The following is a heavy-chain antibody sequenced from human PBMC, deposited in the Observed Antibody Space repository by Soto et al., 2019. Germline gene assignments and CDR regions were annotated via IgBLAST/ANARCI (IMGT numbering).Heavy chain of an antibody. CDR3: AGGDGGADAFDL. CDR2: IIPMFRTT. CDR1: GDTFDTYT. D-gene: IGHD3-16*01. V-gene: IGHV1-69*12. Sequence: QVQLVQSGTEVRKPGSSVNVSCQASGDTFDTYTFSWARQAPGQGLQWMGEIIPMFRTTNYAPRFQGRLTLTADDSTRIVYMELNSLTFEDTAVYYCAGGDGGADAFDLWGQGTMIAVSS. J-gene: IGHJ3*01.